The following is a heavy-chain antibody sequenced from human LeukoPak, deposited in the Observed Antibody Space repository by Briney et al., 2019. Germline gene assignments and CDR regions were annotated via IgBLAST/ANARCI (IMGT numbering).Heavy chain of an antibody. V-gene: IGHV3-23*01. CDR2: ISGSGGST. CDR3: AKDPGEAVPGYYMDV. Sequence: GGSLRLSCAASGFTFSSYAMSWVRQAPGKGLEWVSAISGSGGSTYYADSVKGRFTISRDNSKKTLDLQMNSLRAEDTAVYYCAKDPGEAVPGYYMDVWGKGTTVTVSS. J-gene: IGHJ6*03. CDR1: GFTFSSYA. D-gene: IGHD6-19*01.